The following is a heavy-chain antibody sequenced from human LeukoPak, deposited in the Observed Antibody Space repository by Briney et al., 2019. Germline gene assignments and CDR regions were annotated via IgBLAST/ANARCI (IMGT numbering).Heavy chain of an antibody. CDR1: GXSISSNTYY. V-gene: IGHV4-39*01. CDR2: IYYSGST. CDR3: ATIRAYTSGWYPARGIDY. J-gene: IGHJ4*02. Sequence: SETLSLTCAVSGXSISSNTYYWGWIRQPPGKGLEWIGSIYYSGSTYYNPSLKSRVTISVDTSKNQFSLNLSSVTAADTAVYFCATIRAYTSGWYPARGIDYWGQGTLVTVSS. D-gene: IGHD6-19*01.